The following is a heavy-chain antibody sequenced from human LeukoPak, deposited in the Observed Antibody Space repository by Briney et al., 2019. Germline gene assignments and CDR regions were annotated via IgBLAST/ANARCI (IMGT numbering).Heavy chain of an antibody. CDR1: GGSVSSSIYY. J-gene: IGHJ4*02. CDR2: INHSGST. Sequence: SETLSLTCTVSGGSVSSSIYYWGWIRQPPGKGLEWIGEINHSGSTNYNPSLKSRVTISVDTSKNQFSLKLSSVTAADTAVYYCARGKRAARPFSGFDYWGQGTLVTVSS. CDR3: ARGKRAARPFSGFDY. V-gene: IGHV4-39*07. D-gene: IGHD6-6*01.